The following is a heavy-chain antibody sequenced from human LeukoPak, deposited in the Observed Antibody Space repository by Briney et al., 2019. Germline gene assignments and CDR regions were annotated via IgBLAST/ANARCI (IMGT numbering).Heavy chain of an antibody. Sequence: GASVNVSCKASGYTFTSYDINWVRQATGQGLEWMGWMNPNSGNTGYAQKFQGRVTMTRNTSISTAYMELSSLRSEDTAVYYCASGYDILTGYYNSGVYYGMDVWGQGTTVTVSS. CDR2: MNPNSGNT. D-gene: IGHD3-9*01. CDR3: ASGYDILTGYYNSGVYYGMDV. CDR1: GYTFTSYD. V-gene: IGHV1-8*01. J-gene: IGHJ6*02.